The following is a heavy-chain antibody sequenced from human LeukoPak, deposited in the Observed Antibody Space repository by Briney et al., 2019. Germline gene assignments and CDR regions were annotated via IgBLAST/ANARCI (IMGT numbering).Heavy chain of an antibody. D-gene: IGHD6-19*01. CDR3: AREVAGTFDY. Sequence: ASVKVSCKASGYTFTSYGISWVRQAPGQGLEWMGWISAYNGNTNYAQKLQGRVTITRDTSASTAYMELSSLRSEDMAVYYCAREVAGTFDYWGQGTLVTVSS. CDR2: ISAYNGNT. V-gene: IGHV1-18*03. J-gene: IGHJ4*02. CDR1: GYTFTSYG.